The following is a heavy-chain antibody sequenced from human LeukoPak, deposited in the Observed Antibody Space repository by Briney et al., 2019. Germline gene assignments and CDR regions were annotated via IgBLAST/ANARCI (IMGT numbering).Heavy chain of an antibody. Sequence: SETLSLTCAAYGGSFSGYYWSWIRQPPGKGLEWIGEINHSGSTNYNPSLKSRVTISVDTSKNQFSLKLSSVTAADTAVYYCARTRRSSGWPYYFDYWGQGTLVTVSS. CDR3: ARTRRSSGWPYYFDY. CDR2: INHSGST. J-gene: IGHJ4*02. CDR1: GGSFSGYY. D-gene: IGHD6-19*01. V-gene: IGHV4-34*01.